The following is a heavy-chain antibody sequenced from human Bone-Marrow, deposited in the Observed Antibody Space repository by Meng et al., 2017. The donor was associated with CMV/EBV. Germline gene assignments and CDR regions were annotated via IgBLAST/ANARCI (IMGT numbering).Heavy chain of an antibody. V-gene: IGHV4-39*07. CDR1: GGSISSSGYY. CDR3: ATGHARGDFWSGYTSKYYYYGMDV. J-gene: IGHJ6*02. Sequence: SETLSLTCTVTGGSISSSGYYWGWIRQPPGRGLEWIASIYYSGITYHKPSLKSRVAISVDTSKNQFSLKLSSVTAADTAVYYCATGHARGDFWSGYTSKYYYYGMDVWGQGTTVTVSS. D-gene: IGHD3-3*01. CDR2: IYYSGIT.